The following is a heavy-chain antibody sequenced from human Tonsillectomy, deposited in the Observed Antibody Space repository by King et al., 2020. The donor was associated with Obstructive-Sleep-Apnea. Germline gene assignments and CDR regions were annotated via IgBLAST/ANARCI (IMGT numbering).Heavy chain of an antibody. CDR3: ARARGGYSGYDYSYYFDY. Sequence: VQLVESGGGLVQPGGSLRLSCAASGFTFSSYDMHCVRQATGKGLEWVSAIGTAGDTYYPGSVKGRFTISRENAKNTLYLQMNSLGAGDTAVYYCARARGGYSGYDYSYYFDYWGQGTLVTVSS. CDR1: GFTFSSYD. V-gene: IGHV3-13*01. J-gene: IGHJ4*02. D-gene: IGHD5-12*01. CDR2: IGTAGDT.